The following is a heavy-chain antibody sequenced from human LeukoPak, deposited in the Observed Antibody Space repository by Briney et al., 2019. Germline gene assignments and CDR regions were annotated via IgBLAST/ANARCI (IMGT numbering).Heavy chain of an antibody. CDR3: AGLTAEMATIGYFDY. CDR2: IIPILGIA. D-gene: IGHD5-24*01. CDR1: GGTFSSYA. V-gene: IGHV1-69*04. Sequence: VASVKVSCKASGGTFSSYAISWVRQAPGQGLEWMGRIIPILGIANYAQKFQGRVTITADKSTSTAYMELSSLRSEDTAVYYCAGLTAEMATIGYFDYWGQGTLVTVSS. J-gene: IGHJ4*02.